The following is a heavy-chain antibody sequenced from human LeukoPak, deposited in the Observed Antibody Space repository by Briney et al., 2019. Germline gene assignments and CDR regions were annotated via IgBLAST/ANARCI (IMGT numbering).Heavy chain of an antibody. Sequence: GGSLRLSCAAPGFTFSSYSMNWVRQAPGKGLEWLSSISSSSSHIYFADSVKGRFIISRDNAKNSLYLQMNSLRAEDTAVYYCARDLNQLQRDIYYYYGLDAWGQGTTVTVSS. CDR3: ARDLNQLQRDIYYYYGLDA. V-gene: IGHV3-21*01. CDR1: GFTFSSYS. J-gene: IGHJ6*02. CDR2: ISSSSSHI. D-gene: IGHD2-15*01.